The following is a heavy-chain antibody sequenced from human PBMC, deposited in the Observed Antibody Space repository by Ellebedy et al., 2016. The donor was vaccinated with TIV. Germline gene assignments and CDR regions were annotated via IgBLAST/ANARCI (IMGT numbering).Heavy chain of an antibody. CDR1: GGSISSSSYF. CDR3: ARILRGGSNGDYFDY. CDR2: IFYSGTT. V-gene: IGHV4-39*07. D-gene: IGHD3-3*01. Sequence: MPSETLSLTCTVSGGSISSSSYFWGWIRQPPGKGLAWIGSIFYSGTTYYNPSLKSRVTISVDTSKNQFSLELSSVAAADTAVYYCARILRGGSNGDYFDYWGQGTQVTASS. J-gene: IGHJ4*02.